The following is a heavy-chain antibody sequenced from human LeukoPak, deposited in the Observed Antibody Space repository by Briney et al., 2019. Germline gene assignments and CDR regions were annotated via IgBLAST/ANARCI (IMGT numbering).Heavy chain of an antibody. D-gene: IGHD1-14*01. V-gene: IGHV1-24*01. CDR2: FDPEDGET. J-gene: IGHJ4*02. CDR3: ANLSPVLPVPEK. Sequence: ASVKVSCKVSGYTLTDLSMHWVRQAPGKGLERMGGFDPEDGETIYAQKFHGRVTMTEDTSTDAAYMELSSLRSEDTAVYYCANLSPVLPVPEKWGQGTLVTVSS. CDR1: GYTLTDLS.